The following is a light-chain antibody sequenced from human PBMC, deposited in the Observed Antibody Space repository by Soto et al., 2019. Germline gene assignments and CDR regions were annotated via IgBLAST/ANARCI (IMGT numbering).Light chain of an antibody. CDR2: AAS. J-gene: IGKJ2*01. CDR1: QGIRND. Sequence: AIQMTQSPSSLSASLGDRVTITCRASQGIRNDLGWYQQKPGKAPKLLIYAASSLQSGVPSRFSGSGSGTDFTLTISSLQPEDFATYYWLQDYNYPDTFGQGTKVDIK. CDR3: LQDYNYPDT. V-gene: IGKV1-6*01.